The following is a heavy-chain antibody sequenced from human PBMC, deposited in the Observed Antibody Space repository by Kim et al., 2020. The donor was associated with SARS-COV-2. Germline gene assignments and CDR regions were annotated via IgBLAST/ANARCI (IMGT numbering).Heavy chain of an antibody. D-gene: IGHD3-10*01. CDR3: ASVYYYGSGSYPNYYYGMDV. V-gene: IGHV3-33*05. CDR2: ISYDGSNK. J-gene: IGHJ6*02. Sequence: GGSLRLSCAASGFTFSSYGMHWVRQAPGKGLEWVAVISYDGSNKYYADSVKGRFTISRDNSKNTLYLQMNSLRAEDTAVYYCASVYYYGSGSYPNYYYGMDVWGQGTTVTVSS. CDR1: GFTFSSYG.